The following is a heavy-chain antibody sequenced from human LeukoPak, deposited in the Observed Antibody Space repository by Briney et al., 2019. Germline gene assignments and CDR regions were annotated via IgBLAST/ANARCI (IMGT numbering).Heavy chain of an antibody. Sequence: ASVKVSCKASGYTFTSYGISWVRQAPGQGLEWMGWISAYNGNTNYAQKFQGRVTMTTDTSTTTAYMELKSLRSDDTAVYYCARDWDGRGVGDFWGQGTLVTVSS. V-gene: IGHV1-18*01. CDR2: ISAYNGNT. CDR3: ARDWDGRGVGDF. J-gene: IGHJ4*02. CDR1: GYTFTSYG. D-gene: IGHD3-10*02.